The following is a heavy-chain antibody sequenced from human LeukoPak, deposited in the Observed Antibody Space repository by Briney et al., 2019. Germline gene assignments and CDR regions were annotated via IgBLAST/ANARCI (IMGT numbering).Heavy chain of an antibody. V-gene: IGHV3-7*01. Sequence: GGSLRLSCAASGFTFSSYWMTWVRQAPGKGLEWVAHIKEDGGEKHYVDPVKGRFTISRDNAKNSLYLQMNSLRAEDTAMYYCVRDRGYCSGGTCYALWDYWGQGTLVTVSS. CDR1: GFTFSSYW. D-gene: IGHD2-15*01. CDR2: IKEDGGEK. CDR3: VRDRGYCSGGTCYALWDY. J-gene: IGHJ4*02.